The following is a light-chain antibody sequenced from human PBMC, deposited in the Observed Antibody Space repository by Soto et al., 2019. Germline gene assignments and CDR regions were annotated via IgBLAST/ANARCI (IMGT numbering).Light chain of an antibody. CDR2: EGS. CDR1: SSDVGGYYL. V-gene: IGLV2-23*01. Sequence: QSALTQPASVSGSPGQSITISCTGVSSDVGGYYLVSWYQHHSGKAPKLMIYEGSKRPSGVSNRFSGSKSDNTACLTISGLQAEDEADYYCCSYANTTTVFGGGTKLTVL. CDR3: CSYANTTTV. J-gene: IGLJ3*02.